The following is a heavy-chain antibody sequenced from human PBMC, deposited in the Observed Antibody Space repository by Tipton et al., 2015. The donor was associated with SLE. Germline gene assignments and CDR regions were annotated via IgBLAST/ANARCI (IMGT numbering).Heavy chain of an antibody. CDR2: INHSGST. D-gene: IGHD1-14*01. J-gene: IGHJ3*02. V-gene: IGHV4-34*01. CDR1: GGSFSGYY. CDR3: TSDRGRKGAFDI. Sequence: TLSLTCAVYGGSFSGYYWSWIRQPPGKGLEWIGEINHSGSTNYNPSLKSRVTISVDTSKNQFSLKLSSVTAADTAVYYCTSDRGRKGAFDIWGQGTMVTVSS.